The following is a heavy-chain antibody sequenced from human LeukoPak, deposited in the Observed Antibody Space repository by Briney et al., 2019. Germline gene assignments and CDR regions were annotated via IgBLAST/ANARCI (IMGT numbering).Heavy chain of an antibody. CDR2: ISTGNGNT. J-gene: IGHJ4*02. CDR3: ARANNWNYALGY. V-gene: IGHV1-18*04. CDR1: GYTFTSYY. D-gene: IGHD1-7*01. Sequence: GASVKVSCKASGYTFTSYYIHWVRQAPGQGLEWMGWISTGNGNTNYGQKFQGRVTMTTDTSTGTAYMELRSLRSDDTAMYYCARANNWNYALGYWGQGTLVTVSS.